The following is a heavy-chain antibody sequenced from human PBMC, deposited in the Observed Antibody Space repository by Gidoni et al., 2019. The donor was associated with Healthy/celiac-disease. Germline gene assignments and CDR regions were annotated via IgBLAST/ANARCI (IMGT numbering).Heavy chain of an antibody. CDR1: GGSISRSSYY. Sequence: QLQLPESGPRLVKHSETLYLTGTVSGGSISRSSYYWGWIRQPPGTGLEWIGSIDYSGSTYYNPSLKSRVTISVDTSKNQFSLKLSSVTAADTAVYYCARRYYDYGDYFDYWGQGTLVTVSS. J-gene: IGHJ4*02. D-gene: IGHD4-17*01. CDR2: IDYSGST. CDR3: ARRYYDYGDYFDY. V-gene: IGHV4-39*01.